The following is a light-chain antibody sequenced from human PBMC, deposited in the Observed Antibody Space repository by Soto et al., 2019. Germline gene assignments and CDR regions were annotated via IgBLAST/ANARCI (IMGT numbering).Light chain of an antibody. J-gene: IGKJ1*01. Sequence: EIVLTQSPATQSLSPGERATLSCRASQSVSSYLAWYQQKPGQAPRLLIYDASNRATGIPARFSGSGSGTDFTLTISSLEPEDFAVYYCQQRSNWRVTFGQGTKVEIK. CDR1: QSVSSY. CDR2: DAS. V-gene: IGKV3-11*01. CDR3: QQRSNWRVT.